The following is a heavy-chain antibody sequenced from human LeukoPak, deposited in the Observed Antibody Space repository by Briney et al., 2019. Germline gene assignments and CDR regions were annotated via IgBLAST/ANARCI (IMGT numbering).Heavy chain of an antibody. CDR2: IYYSGST. Sequence: SETLSLTCTVSGGSISSGDYYWSWIRQPPGKGLEWIGYIYYSGSTYYNPSLKSRVTISVDTSMNQFSLKLSSVTAADTAVYYCARVRSGDFWSGYCDYWGQGTLVTVSS. CDR3: ARVRSGDFWSGYCDY. D-gene: IGHD3-3*01. V-gene: IGHV4-30-4*01. CDR1: GGSISSGDYY. J-gene: IGHJ4*02.